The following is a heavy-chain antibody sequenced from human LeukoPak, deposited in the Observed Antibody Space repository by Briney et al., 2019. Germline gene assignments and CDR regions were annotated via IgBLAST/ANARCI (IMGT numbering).Heavy chain of an antibody. CDR1: GFTFSSYA. CDR3: ARGDDSGYYDYFDY. J-gene: IGHJ4*02. D-gene: IGHD3-22*01. Sequence: PGGSLRLSCAASGFTFSSYALSWVRQAPGKGLEWVSAISGRDGSTYYAASVKGRFTISRDFSKNTVFLHMNSLRAEDTAMYYCARGDDSGYYDYFDYWGQGALVTVSS. V-gene: IGHV3-23*01. CDR2: ISGRDGST.